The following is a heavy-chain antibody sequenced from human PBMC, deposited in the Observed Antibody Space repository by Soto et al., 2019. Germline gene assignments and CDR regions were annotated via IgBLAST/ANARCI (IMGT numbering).Heavy chain of an antibody. CDR2: ISGSGGST. V-gene: IGHV3-23*01. D-gene: IGHD5-18*01. Sequence: GGSLRLCCAASGFTFSSYAMCWVRQAPGKGLEWVSAISGSGGSTYYADSVKGRFTISRDNSKNTLYLQMNSLRAEDTAVYYCAKDKTAVDTAMAEPPPYFDYWGQGTLVTVSS. CDR3: AKDKTAVDTAMAEPPPYFDY. J-gene: IGHJ4*02. CDR1: GFTFSSYA.